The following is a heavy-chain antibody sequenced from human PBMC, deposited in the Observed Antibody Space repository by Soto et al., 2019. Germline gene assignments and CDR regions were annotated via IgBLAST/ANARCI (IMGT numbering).Heavy chain of an antibody. D-gene: IGHD1-26*01. Sequence: QVQLQQWGAGLLKPSETLSLTCAVYGGSFSGYYWSWIRQPPGKGLEWIGEINHSGSTNYNPSLKSRVTISVDTSKNQFSLKLSSVTAADTVVYYCARRVGYYYYYMDVWGKGTTVTVSS. J-gene: IGHJ6*03. CDR3: ARRVGYYYYYMDV. CDR1: GGSFSGYY. CDR2: INHSGST. V-gene: IGHV4-34*01.